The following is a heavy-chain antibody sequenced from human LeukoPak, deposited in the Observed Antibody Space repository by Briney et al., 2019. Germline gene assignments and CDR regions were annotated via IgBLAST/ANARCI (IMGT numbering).Heavy chain of an antibody. J-gene: IGHJ5*02. CDR1: GGSISSPNW. Sequence: SETLSLTCAVSGGSISSPNWWTWVRQPPGKGLEWIGEIYHSGRTNSNPSLESRVIMSVDKSKNQFSLKLTSVTAADTAVYYCARVGQNWFDPWGQGTLVTVSS. CDR3: ARVGQNWFDP. D-gene: IGHD1-26*01. V-gene: IGHV4-4*02. CDR2: IYHSGRT.